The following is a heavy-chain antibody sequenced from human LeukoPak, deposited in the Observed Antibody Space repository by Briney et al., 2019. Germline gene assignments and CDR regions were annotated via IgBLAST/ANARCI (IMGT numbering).Heavy chain of an antibody. CDR2: INWNGGST. CDR3: ARLAYCGGDCYPYYYYMDV. CDR1: GFTFDDYG. J-gene: IGHJ6*03. Sequence: PGGSLRLSCAASGFTFDDYGMSWVRQAPGKGLEWVSGINWNGGSTGYADSVKGRFTISRDNAKNSLYLQMNSLRAEDTALYYCARLAYCGGDCYPYYYYMDVWGKGTTVTVSS. V-gene: IGHV3-20*04. D-gene: IGHD2-21*02.